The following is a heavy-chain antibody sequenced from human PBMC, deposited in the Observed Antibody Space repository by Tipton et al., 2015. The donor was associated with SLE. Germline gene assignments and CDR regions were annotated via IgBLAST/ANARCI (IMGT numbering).Heavy chain of an antibody. CDR1: GGSFSGFY. J-gene: IGHJ5*02. V-gene: IGHV4-34*01. CDR3: ARDFDYGDYGWFDP. CDR2: INHSGST. D-gene: IGHD4-17*01. Sequence: TLSLTCAVYGGSFSGFYWSWIRQPPGMGLEWIGEINHSGSTNYNPPLQSRVTISVDTSTNQFPLKMCSVTAADTAVYYCARDFDYGDYGWFDPWGQGTLVSVSS.